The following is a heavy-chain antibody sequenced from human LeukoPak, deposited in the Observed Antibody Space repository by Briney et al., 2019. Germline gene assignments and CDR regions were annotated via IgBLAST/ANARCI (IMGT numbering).Heavy chain of an antibody. V-gene: IGHV3-48*01. CDR3: ARDRVTYTTSVDPLDY. CDR2: TSSTSTTV. D-gene: IGHD2-2*02. CDR1: GFTFSSYS. Sequence: GGSLRLSCAASGFTFSSYSMNWVRQAPGKGLEWISYTSSTSTTVLYADSVKGRFTISRDNAKSSLDLQMNSLRAEDTAVYYCARDRVTYTTSVDPLDYWGQGTLVTVSS. J-gene: IGHJ4*02.